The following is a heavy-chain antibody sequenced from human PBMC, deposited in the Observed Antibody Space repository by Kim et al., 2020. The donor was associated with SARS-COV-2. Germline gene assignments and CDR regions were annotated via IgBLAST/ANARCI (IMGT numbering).Heavy chain of an antibody. J-gene: IGHJ6*02. CDR2: INPSGGST. CDR3: ARETNYYGSGSYAEYYYYYYGMDV. D-gene: IGHD3-10*01. CDR1: GYTFTSYY. V-gene: IGHV1-46*01. Sequence: ASVKVSCKASGYTFTSYYMHWVRQAPGQGLEWMGIINPSGGSTSYAQKFQGRVTMTRDTSTSTVYMELSSLRSEDTAVYYCARETNYYGSGSYAEYYYYYYGMDVWGQGTTVTVSS.